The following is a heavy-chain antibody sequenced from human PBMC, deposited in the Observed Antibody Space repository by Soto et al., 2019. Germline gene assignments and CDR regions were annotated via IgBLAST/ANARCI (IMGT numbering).Heavy chain of an antibody. V-gene: IGHV1-2*04. D-gene: IGHD2-15*01. CDR2: INPNSGGT. CDR1: GYTFTGYY. Sequence: ASVKVSCKASGYTFTGYYMHWVRQATGQGLEWMGWINPNSGGTNYAQKFQGWVTMTRDTSISTAYMELSRLRSDDTAVYYCARGVVVAATTYGVNYYYYGMDVWGQGTTVTVS. CDR3: ARGVVVAATTYGVNYYYYGMDV. J-gene: IGHJ6*02.